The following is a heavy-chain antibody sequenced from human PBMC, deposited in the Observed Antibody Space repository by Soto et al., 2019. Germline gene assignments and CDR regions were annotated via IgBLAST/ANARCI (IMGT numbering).Heavy chain of an antibody. D-gene: IGHD6-13*01. CDR2: INHSGST. V-gene: IGHV4-34*01. CDR1: GGSFSGYY. CDR3: ASGGIAAAGWPRQNWFDP. J-gene: IGHJ5*02. Sequence: SETLSLTCAVYGGSFSGYYWSWIRQPPGKGLEWIGEINHSGSTNYNPSLKSRVTISVDTSKNQFSLKLSSVTAADTAVYCCASGGIAAAGWPRQNWFDPWGQGTLVTVSS.